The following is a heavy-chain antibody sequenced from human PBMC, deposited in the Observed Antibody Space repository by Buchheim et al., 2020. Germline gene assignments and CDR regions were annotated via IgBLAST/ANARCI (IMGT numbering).Heavy chain of an antibody. CDR1: GFTFSSNS. Sequence: VQLVESGGGVVQPGRSLRLPCAASGFTFSSNSIHWVRQAPGKGLEWVSGISWGSGNIGYADSVKGRFTISRDNAKNSLYLVMHSLRPDDTALYYCSKADYTSNWFDSWGQGTL. CDR3: SKADYTSNWFDS. D-gene: IGHD2-2*02. J-gene: IGHJ5*01. V-gene: IGHV3-9*01. CDR2: ISWGSGNI.